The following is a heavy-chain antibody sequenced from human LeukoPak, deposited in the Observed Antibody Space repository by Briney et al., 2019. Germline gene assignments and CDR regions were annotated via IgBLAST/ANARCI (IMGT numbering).Heavy chain of an antibody. V-gene: IGHV4-34*01. CDR3: ARGQNYYYDSSGYFDY. CDR2: INHSGST. Sequence: SETLSLTCAVYGGSFSGYYWSWIRQPPGKELEWIGEINHSGSTNYNPSLKSRVTISVDTSKNQFSLKLSSVTAADTAVYYCARGQNYYYDSSGYFDYWGQGTLVTVSS. CDR1: GGSFSGYY. J-gene: IGHJ4*02. D-gene: IGHD3-22*01.